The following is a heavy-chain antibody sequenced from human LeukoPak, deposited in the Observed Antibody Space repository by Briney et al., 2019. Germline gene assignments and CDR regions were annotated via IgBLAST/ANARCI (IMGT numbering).Heavy chain of an antibody. CDR2: ITSSSTYT. Sequence: GESLRLSCAASGFTFSSYNMNWVRQAPGKGLEWVSSITSSSTYTFYADSVKGRFTISRDNAKNSLYLQMNSLRAEDAAVYYCAKEGSYYDILTGSQIPFDPWGQGTLVTVSS. CDR1: GFTFSSYN. D-gene: IGHD3-9*01. J-gene: IGHJ5*02. V-gene: IGHV3-21*01. CDR3: AKEGSYYDILTGSQIPFDP.